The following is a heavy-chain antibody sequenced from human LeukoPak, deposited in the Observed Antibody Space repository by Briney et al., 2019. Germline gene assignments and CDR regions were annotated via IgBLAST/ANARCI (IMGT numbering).Heavy chain of an antibody. V-gene: IGHV4-61*02. CDR1: GGSISSGSYY. Sequence: SETLSLTCTVSGGSISSGSYYWSWIRQPAGKGLEWIGRIYTSGSTNYNPSLKSRVTISVDTSKNQFSLKLSSVTAADTAVYYCARSSRNYYDWFLGSSETYYFDYWGQGTLVTVSS. D-gene: IGHD3-22*01. CDR2: IYTSGST. J-gene: IGHJ4*02. CDR3: ARSSRNYYDWFLGSSETYYFDY.